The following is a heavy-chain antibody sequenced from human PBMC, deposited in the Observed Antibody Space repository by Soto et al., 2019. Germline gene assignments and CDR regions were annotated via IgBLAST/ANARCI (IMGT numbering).Heavy chain of an antibody. V-gene: IGHV4-59*08. CDR1: GGSISSYY. Sequence: PSETLSLTCTVSGGSISSYYWSWIRQPPGKGLEWIGYIYYSGSTNYNPSLKSRVTISVDTSKNQFSLKLSSVTAADSAVYYCARHTHGPISPWGQGTLVTVSS. CDR3: ARHTHGPISP. J-gene: IGHJ5*02. CDR2: IYYSGST.